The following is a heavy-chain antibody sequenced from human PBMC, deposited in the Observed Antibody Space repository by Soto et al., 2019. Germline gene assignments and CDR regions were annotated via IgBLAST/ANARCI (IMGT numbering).Heavy chain of an antibody. CDR1: GFTFSSYS. CDR3: ARAMGYSYGFEYYYGMDV. V-gene: IGHV3-48*02. CDR2: ISSSSSTI. J-gene: IGHJ6*02. Sequence: AGGSLRLSCAASGFTFSSYSMNWVRQAPGKGLEWVSYISSSSSTIYYADSVKGRFTISRDNAKNSLYLQMNSLRDEDTAVYYCARAMGYSYGFEYYYGMDVWGQGTTVTVSS. D-gene: IGHD5-18*01.